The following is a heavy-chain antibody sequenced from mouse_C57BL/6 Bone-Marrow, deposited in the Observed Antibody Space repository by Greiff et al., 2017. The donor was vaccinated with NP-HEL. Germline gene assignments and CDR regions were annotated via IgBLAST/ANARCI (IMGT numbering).Heavy chain of an antibody. J-gene: IGHJ4*01. Sequence: EVKVEESGGGLVQPGGSMKLSCVASGFTFSNYWMNWVRQSPEKGLEWVAQIRLKSDNYATHYAESVKGRFTIYRDDSKSSVYLQMNNIRAEDTGIYYCTAYYSNYYAMDYWGQGTSVTVSS. D-gene: IGHD2-5*01. CDR1: GFTFSNYW. V-gene: IGHV6-3*01. CDR3: TAYYSNYYAMDY. CDR2: IRLKSDNYAT.